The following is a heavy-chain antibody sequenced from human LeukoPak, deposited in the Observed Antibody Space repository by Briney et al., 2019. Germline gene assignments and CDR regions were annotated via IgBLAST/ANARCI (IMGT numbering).Heavy chain of an antibody. CDR3: ARGTFSPQGSYYGH. J-gene: IGHJ4*02. Sequence: SGGSLRLSCAASGFTLSSYGMHWVRQTPGKGLECVSVLYSGGAAYYADSVKGRFTISRDTSKNTLSLQMNSLRVEDTALYYCARGTFSPQGSYYGHWGQGTLVTVSS. CDR1: GFTLSSYG. V-gene: IGHV3-NL1*01. CDR2: LYSGGAA. D-gene: IGHD1-26*01.